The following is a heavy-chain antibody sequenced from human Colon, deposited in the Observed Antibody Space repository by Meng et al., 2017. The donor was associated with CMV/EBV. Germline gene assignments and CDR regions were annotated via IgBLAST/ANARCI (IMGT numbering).Heavy chain of an antibody. D-gene: IGHD3-10*01. Sequence: GPLRLSCAVSGGSISSSNWWSWVRQPPGKGLEWIGAIYHSGSTNYNPSLKSRVTISVDTSKNQFSLKLSSVTAADTAVYYCARGPIGELGVGYWGQGTLVTVSS. CDR3: ARGPIGELGVGY. CDR2: IYHSGST. J-gene: IGHJ4*02. V-gene: IGHV4-4*02. CDR1: GGSISSSNW.